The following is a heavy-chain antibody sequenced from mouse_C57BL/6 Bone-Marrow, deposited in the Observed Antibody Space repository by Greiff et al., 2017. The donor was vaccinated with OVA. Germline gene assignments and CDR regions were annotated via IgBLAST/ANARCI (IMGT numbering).Heavy chain of an antibody. CDR1: GYTFTSYW. CDR2: IYPGSGST. V-gene: IGHV1-55*01. CDR3: ARPLTTAYYYAMDY. D-gene: IGHD1-2*01. Sequence: QVQLKQPGAELVKPGASVKMSCKASGYTFTSYWITWVKQRPGQGLEWIGDIYPGSGSTNYNEKFKSKATLTVDTSSSTAYMQLSSLTSEDSAVYYCARPLTTAYYYAMDYWGQGTSVTVSS. J-gene: IGHJ4*01.